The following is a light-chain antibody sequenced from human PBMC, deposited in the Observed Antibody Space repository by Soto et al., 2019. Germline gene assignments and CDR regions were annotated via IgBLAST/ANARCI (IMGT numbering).Light chain of an antibody. V-gene: IGKV3-20*01. CDR3: QQYGSSPSWT. CDR1: QSVSSSY. Sequence: EIVLTQSPGTLSLSPGERATLSCRASQSVSSSYLAWYQQKPGQAPRLLIYGASSRATGIPDRFRGSGSGTDFPLTFSRLEPEDFAVYYCQQYGSSPSWTFGQGTKVDIK. CDR2: GAS. J-gene: IGKJ1*01.